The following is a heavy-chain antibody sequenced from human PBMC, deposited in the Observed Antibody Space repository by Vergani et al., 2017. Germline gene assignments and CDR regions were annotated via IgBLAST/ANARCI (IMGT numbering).Heavy chain of an antibody. CDR2: IYYSGST. CDR1: GGSISSYY. Sequence: QVQLQESGPGLVKPSETLSLTCTVSGGSISSYYWSWIRQPPGKGLEWIGYIYYSGSTNYNPSLKSRVTISVYTSKNQFSLKLSSVTAADTAVYYCARIDCSGGSCYSGGYFDYWGQGTLVTVSS. J-gene: IGHJ4*02. CDR3: ARIDCSGGSCYSGGYFDY. V-gene: IGHV4-59*01. D-gene: IGHD2-15*01.